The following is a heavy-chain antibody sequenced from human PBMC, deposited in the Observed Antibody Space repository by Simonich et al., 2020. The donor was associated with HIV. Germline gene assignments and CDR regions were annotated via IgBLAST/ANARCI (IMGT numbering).Heavy chain of an antibody. J-gene: IGHJ5*02. CDR1: GGSFSTSY. CDR3: ARQPRIAAAGGGWFDP. Sequence: QVQLQESGPGLVKPSETLSLTCTVPGGSFSTSYWSWIRQPPGKGLEWIGYIYYSGTPNYNPSLKSRVTISVDTSKKQFSLKRSSVTAADTAVYYCARQPRIAAAGGGWFDPWGQGTLVTVSS. V-gene: IGHV4-59*13. D-gene: IGHD6-13*01. CDR2: IYYSGTP.